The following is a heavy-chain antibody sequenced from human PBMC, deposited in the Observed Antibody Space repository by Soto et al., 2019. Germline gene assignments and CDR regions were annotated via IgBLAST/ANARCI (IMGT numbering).Heavy chain of an antibody. CDR1: GYSISSGYY. J-gene: IGHJ4*02. V-gene: IGHV4-38-2*02. CDR2: IYHSGST. CDR3: ARDTFGGSYAYFDY. D-gene: IGHD1-26*01. Sequence: SETLSLTCAVSGYSISSGYYWGWIRQPPGKGLEWIGSIYHSGSTYYNPSLKSRVTISVDTSKNQFSLKLSSVTAADTAVYYCARDTFGGSYAYFDYWGQGTLVTVSS.